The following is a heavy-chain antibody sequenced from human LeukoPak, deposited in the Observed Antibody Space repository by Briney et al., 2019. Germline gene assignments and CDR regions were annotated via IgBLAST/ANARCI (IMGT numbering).Heavy chain of an antibody. Sequence: GGSLRLSCAASGFTFSTYSMNWVRQAPGKGPEWVSSISSSGSYIYYADSVKGRFTIARDNAKNSLSLQMNSLRAEDTAVYYCAGRACSNGVCHFDYWGQGTLVTVSS. D-gene: IGHD2-8*01. V-gene: IGHV3-21*01. CDR2: ISSSGSYI. J-gene: IGHJ4*02. CDR3: AGRACSNGVCHFDY. CDR1: GFTFSTYS.